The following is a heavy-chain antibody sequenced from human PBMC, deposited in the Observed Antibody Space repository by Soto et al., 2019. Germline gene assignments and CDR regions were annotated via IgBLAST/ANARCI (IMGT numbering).Heavy chain of an antibody. J-gene: IGHJ4*02. D-gene: IGHD2-21*02. CDR2: ISGCGGST. CDR3: AKDAYGGGDCYSPGTFDY. V-gene: IGHV3-23*01. CDR1: GFTFSSYA. Sequence: EVQLLESGGGLVQPGGSLRLSCAASGFTFSSYAMSWVRQAPGKGLEWVSAISGCGGSTYYADSVKGRFTISRDNSENTLSLQMNSLRAEDTAVYYCAKDAYGGGDCYSPGTFDYWGQGTLVTVSS.